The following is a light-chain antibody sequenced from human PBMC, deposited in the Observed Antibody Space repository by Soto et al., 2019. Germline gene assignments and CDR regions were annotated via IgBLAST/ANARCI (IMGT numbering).Light chain of an antibody. CDR2: GAS. V-gene: IGKV3-20*01. CDR3: QRYSRSPLT. Sequence: EIVLAQSPGTLSLSPGERATLSCRASQSVSRSYIAWYQQKPGQAPRLLIYGASRRATGIPDRFSGGGSETDFTLTISRLEPEDFAVYYCQRYSRSPLTFGQGTKVDIK. J-gene: IGKJ1*01. CDR1: QSVSRSY.